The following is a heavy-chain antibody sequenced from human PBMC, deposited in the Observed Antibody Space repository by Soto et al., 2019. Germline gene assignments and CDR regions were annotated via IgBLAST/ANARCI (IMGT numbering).Heavy chain of an antibody. CDR3: AHRPRGYSYHFDY. D-gene: IGHD5-18*01. V-gene: IGHV2-5*02. J-gene: IGHJ4*02. CDR2: IYWDDDE. Sequence: QITLKESGPTLVKPTQTLTLTCTFSGFSLSTRGVGVGWIRQPPGKALEWLALIYWDDDEGYSPSLKSRRTLTKDTSKYPVVLTMTNMDPADTATYYCAHRPRGYSYHFDYWGQGILVTVSS. CDR1: GFSLSTRGVG.